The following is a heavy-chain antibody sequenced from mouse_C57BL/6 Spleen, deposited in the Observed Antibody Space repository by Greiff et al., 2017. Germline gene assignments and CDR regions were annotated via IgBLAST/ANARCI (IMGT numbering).Heavy chain of an antibody. V-gene: IGHV5-4*01. CDR2: ISDGGSYT. CDR3: ARDTLMDY. J-gene: IGHJ4*01. CDR1: GFTFSSYA. Sequence: EVHLVESGGGLVKPGGSLKLSCAASGFTFSSYAMSWVRQTPEKRLEWVATISDGGSYTYYPDNVKGRFTISRDNAKNNLYLQMSHLKSEDTAMYYCARDTLMDYWGQGTSVTVSS.